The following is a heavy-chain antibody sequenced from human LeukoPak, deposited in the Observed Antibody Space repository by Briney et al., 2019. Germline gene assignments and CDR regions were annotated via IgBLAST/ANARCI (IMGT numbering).Heavy chain of an antibody. CDR1: GFTFSSYG. CDR2: ISGSGGST. D-gene: IGHD3-22*01. Sequence: GGSLRLSCAASGFTFSSYGMSWVRQAPGKGLEWVSAISGSGGSTYYADSVKGRFTISRDNSKNTLYLQMNSLRAEDTAVYYCAKVVQSYYYDTSGYGLDYWGQGTLVTVSS. V-gene: IGHV3-23*01. CDR3: AKVVQSYYYDTSGYGLDY. J-gene: IGHJ4*02.